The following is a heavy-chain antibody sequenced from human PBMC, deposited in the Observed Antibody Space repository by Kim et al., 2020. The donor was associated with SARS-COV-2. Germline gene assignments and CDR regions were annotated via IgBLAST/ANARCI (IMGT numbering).Heavy chain of an antibody. CDR2: IYTSGST. D-gene: IGHD6-13*01. CDR1: GGSISSGSYY. Sequence: SETLSLTCTVSGGSISSGSYYWSWIRQPAGKGLEWIGRIYTSGSTNYNPSLKSRVTISVDTSKNQFSLKLSSVTAADTAVYYCARDKQQLDYYGMDVWGQGTTVTVSS. V-gene: IGHV4-61*02. CDR3: ARDKQQLDYYGMDV. J-gene: IGHJ6*02.